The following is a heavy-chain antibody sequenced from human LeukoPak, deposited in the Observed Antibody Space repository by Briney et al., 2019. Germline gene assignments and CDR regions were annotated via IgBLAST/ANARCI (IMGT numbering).Heavy chain of an antibody. CDR2: IKPSGGST. D-gene: IGHD3-22*01. V-gene: IGHV1-46*01. J-gene: IGHJ4*02. CDR3: ARGVRSYYDSSGYYYIRLFDY. CDR1: GYTFSSYY. Sequence: ASVKVSCKASGYTFSSYYMHWVRQAPGQGLEWMGIIKPSGGSTSYAQKFQGRVTMTRDTSTSTVYMELSSLRSEDTAVYYCARGVRSYYDSSGYYYIRLFDYWGQGTLVTVSS.